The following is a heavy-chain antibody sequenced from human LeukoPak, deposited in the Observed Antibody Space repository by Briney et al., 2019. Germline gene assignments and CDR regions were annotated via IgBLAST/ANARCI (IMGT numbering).Heavy chain of an antibody. Sequence: SETLSLTCTVSGGSISNYYWSWIRQPAGKGLEWIGHIYPSGSTNYNPSLKSRVTMSLDTSKNQFSLKLNSVTAADTAVYYCARTIFGAALDYWGQGTLVTVSS. D-gene: IGHD1-26*01. CDR1: GGSISNYY. CDR3: ARTIFGAALDY. V-gene: IGHV4-4*07. CDR2: IYPSGST. J-gene: IGHJ4*02.